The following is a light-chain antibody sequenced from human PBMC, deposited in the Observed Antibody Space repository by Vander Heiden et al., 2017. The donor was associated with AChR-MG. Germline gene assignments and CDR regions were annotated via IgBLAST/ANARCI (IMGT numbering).Light chain of an antibody. CDR3: QSYDASLGVL. J-gene: IGLJ2*01. CDR2: GFD. CDR1: SSNIGANYD. V-gene: IGLV1-40*01. Sequence: QPVLTLPPSVSRSPGPRVTISCTGNSSNIGANYDVPWYQQLPGTAPKLLISGFDNRPSGVPDRFSGSKSGASASLAITGLQAEDEADYYCQSYDASLGVLFGGGTKLTVL.